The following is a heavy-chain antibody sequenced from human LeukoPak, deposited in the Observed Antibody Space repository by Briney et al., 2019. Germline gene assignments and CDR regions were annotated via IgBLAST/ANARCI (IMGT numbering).Heavy chain of an antibody. Sequence: GGSLRLSCAASGFTFTNYWMHWVRQVPGKGLVWVSHINHDGSRTNYADSVKGRFTISRDNAKNTLYLQMNSLTAEDTAVYYCARDLGYNSASWGQRTLGSASS. V-gene: IGHV3-74*01. CDR3: ARDLGYNSAS. CDR2: INHDGSRT. CDR1: GFTFTNYW. D-gene: IGHD5-18*01. J-gene: IGHJ5*02.